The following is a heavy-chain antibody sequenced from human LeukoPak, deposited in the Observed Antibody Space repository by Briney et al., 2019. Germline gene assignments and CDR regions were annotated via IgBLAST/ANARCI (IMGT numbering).Heavy chain of an antibody. D-gene: IGHD2-21*02. CDR2: ISSSSSYT. CDR3: ARALYAAVTDYFDY. V-gene: IGHV3-11*06. J-gene: IGHJ4*02. Sequence: GGSLRLSCAASGFTFRDYYMSWIRQAPGKGLEWVSYISSSSSYTNYAGSVKGRFTISRDNAENSLFLQMNSLRAEDTAVYYCARALYAAVTDYFDYWGQGTLVTVSS. CDR1: GFTFRDYY.